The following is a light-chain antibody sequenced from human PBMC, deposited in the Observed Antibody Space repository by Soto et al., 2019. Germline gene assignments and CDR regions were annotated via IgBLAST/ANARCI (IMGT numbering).Light chain of an antibody. CDR2: KAS. Sequence: DIQMTQSPSTLSAFVGDRVTITCRASQSISGWLAWYQQKPGKGPKLLIYKASSLERGVSSRFSGGGSGTDFTLTISRLEPEDFAVYYCQQYNKWPITFGQGTRLEIK. V-gene: IGKV1-5*03. CDR3: QQYNKWPIT. J-gene: IGKJ5*01. CDR1: QSISGW.